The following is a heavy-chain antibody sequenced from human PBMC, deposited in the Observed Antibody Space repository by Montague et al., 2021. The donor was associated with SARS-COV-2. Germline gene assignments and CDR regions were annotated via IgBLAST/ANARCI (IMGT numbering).Heavy chain of an antibody. CDR1: GFTFSSYG. Sequence: SLRLSCAASGFTFSSYGMHWVRQAPGKGLEWVAVIWDDGSNKYYADSVKGRFTISRDNSKNTLYLQMNSLRAEDTAVYYCARDGSSSWYRFDYWGQGTLVTVSS. J-gene: IGHJ4*02. CDR3: ARDGSSSWYRFDY. CDR2: IWDDGSNK. V-gene: IGHV3-33*01. D-gene: IGHD6-13*01.